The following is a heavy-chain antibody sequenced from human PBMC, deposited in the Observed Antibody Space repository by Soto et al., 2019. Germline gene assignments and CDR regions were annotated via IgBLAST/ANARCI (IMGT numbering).Heavy chain of an antibody. V-gene: IGHV3-33*01. J-gene: IGHJ4*02. Sequence: QVQLVESGGGVVQPGRSLRLSCAASGFTFSSYGMHWVRQAPGKGLEWVAVIWYDGSNKYYADSVKGRFTISRDNSKNTLYLQMNSLRAEDTAVYYCARDSAADIYYFDYWGQGTLVTVSS. D-gene: IGHD6-13*01. CDR3: ARDSAADIYYFDY. CDR1: GFTFSSYG. CDR2: IWYDGSNK.